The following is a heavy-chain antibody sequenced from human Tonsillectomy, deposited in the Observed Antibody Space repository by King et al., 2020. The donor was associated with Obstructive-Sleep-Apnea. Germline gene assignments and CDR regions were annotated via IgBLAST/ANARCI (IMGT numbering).Heavy chain of an antibody. CDR2: IFNSGST. J-gene: IGHJ4*02. CDR3: ARGVDDSYDSGSYYYLIRHFDD. V-gene: IGHV4-31*03. CDR1: GGSIRSGGYY. Sequence: VQLQESGPGLVKPSQTLSLTCTVSGGSIRSGGYYWSWIRQHPGKGLEWIGYIFNSGSTYYNPSLKSRVTVSVDTSKNQFSLKLRSVTAADTAVYYCARGVDDSYDSGSYYYLIRHFDDWGQGTLVTVSS. D-gene: IGHD3-10*01.